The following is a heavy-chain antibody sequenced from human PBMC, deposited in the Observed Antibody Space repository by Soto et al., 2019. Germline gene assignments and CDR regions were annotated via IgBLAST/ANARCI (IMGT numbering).Heavy chain of an antibody. CDR2: ISSNGGST. J-gene: IGHJ3*02. CDR1: GFTFSSYA. CDR3: ARGAQQLVLTDAFDI. D-gene: IGHD6-13*01. Sequence: GGSLRLSCAASGFTFSSYAMHWVRQAPGKGLEYVSAISSNGGSTYYANSVKGRFTISRDNSKNTLYLQMGSLRAEDMAVYYCARGAQQLVLTDAFDIWGQGTMVTVSS. V-gene: IGHV3-64*01.